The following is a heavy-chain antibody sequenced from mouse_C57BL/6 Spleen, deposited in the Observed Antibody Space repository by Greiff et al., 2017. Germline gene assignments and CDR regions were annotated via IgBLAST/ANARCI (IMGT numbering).Heavy chain of an antibody. CDR1: GYTFTSYT. D-gene: IGHD1-1*01. CDR2: INPSSGYT. J-gene: IGHJ2*01. Sequence: QVQLQQSGAELARPGASVKMSCKASGYTFTSYTMHWVKQRPGQGLEWIGYINPSSGYTKYNQKFKDKATLTADKSSSTAYMQLSSLTSADSAVYYWASFIYSCARYYFDYWGQGTTLTVSS. CDR3: ASFIYSCARYYFDY. V-gene: IGHV1-4*01.